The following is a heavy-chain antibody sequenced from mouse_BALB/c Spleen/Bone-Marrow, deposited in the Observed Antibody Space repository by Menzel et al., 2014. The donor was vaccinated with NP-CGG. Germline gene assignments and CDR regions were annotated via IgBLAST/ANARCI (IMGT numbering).Heavy chain of an antibody. CDR1: GYVFSSSW. J-gene: IGHJ3*01. Sequence: VHLVESGPELVKSGASVKISCKASGYVFSSSWMNWVKQRPGQGLEWIGRIYPGDGDTNYNGKFKGKATLTADKSSSTAYMQLSNLTSVDSAVYFCARTYGSSFFAYWGQGTLVTVSA. CDR2: IYPGDGDT. V-gene: IGHV1-82*01. CDR3: ARTYGSSFFAY. D-gene: IGHD1-1*01.